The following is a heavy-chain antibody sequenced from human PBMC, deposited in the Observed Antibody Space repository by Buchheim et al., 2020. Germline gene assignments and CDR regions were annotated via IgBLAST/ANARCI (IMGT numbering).Heavy chain of an antibody. V-gene: IGHV3-48*02. Sequence: EVQLVESGGGLVQSGGSLRLSCAASGFTVKSYSMNWVRQAPGQGLEWLANISGSGTPISYAAPVKGRFTIFRDNAKNSLYPPMNSLRDEDTGVYYCARDRANAFDIWGLGT. CDR1: GFTVKSYS. CDR2: ISGSGTPI. J-gene: IGHJ3*02. CDR3: ARDRANAFDI. D-gene: IGHD3-10*01.